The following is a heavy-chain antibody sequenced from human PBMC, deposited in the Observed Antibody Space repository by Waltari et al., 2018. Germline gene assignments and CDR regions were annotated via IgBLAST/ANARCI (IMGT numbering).Heavy chain of an antibody. D-gene: IGHD2-15*01. CDR2: INPNSGGT. Sequence: QVQLVQSGAEVKKPGASVKFSCKASGYTFTGYDIHWVRQAPGQGLEWMGRINPNSGGTNYAQKFQGRVTMTRDTSISSAYMELSRLGSDETAVYYCARATRSWFDPWGQGTLVTVSS. J-gene: IGHJ5*02. CDR3: ARATRSWFDP. V-gene: IGHV1-2*06. CDR1: GYTFTGYD.